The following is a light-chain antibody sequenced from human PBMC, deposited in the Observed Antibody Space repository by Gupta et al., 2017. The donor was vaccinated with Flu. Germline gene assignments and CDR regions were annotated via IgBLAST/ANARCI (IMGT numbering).Light chain of an antibody. CDR3: CSYGGTNAFWV. CDR2: DVT. V-gene: IGLV2-11*01. CDR1: SSDVGAYNY. J-gene: IGLJ3*02. Sequence: QSVLTQPRSVSGSPGQSVPISCTGTSSDVGAYNYVSWYQHHPGKAPKVIIYDVTKRPSGVPGRLSGSKSGNTASLTISGLQADDEADYYCCSYGGTNAFWVFGGGTKLTVL.